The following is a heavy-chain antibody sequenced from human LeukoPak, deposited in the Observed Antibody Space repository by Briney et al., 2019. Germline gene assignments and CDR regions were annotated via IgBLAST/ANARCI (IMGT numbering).Heavy chain of an antibody. D-gene: IGHD2-2*01. J-gene: IGHJ4*02. V-gene: IGHV3-21*01. CDR2: ISSSSSYI. CDR3: AREWLGYCSSTSCKLFDY. CDR1: GFTFSSYS. Sequence: GGSLRLSCAASGFTFSSYSMNWVRQAPGKGLEWVSSISSSSSYIYHADSVKGRFTISRDNAKNSLYLQMNSLRAEDTAVYYCAREWLGYCSSTSCKLFDYWGQGTLVTVSS.